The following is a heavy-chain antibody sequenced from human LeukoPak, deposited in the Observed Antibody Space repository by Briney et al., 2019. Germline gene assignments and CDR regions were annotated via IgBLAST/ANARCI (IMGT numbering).Heavy chain of an antibody. CDR2: IYHSGST. V-gene: IGHV4-38-2*02. CDR1: GYSISSGYY. J-gene: IGHJ5*02. CDR3: ARALRWLPQQINWFDP. D-gene: IGHD3-22*01. Sequence: SETLSLTCTVSGYSISSGYYWGWIRQPPGKGLEWIGSIYHSGSTYYNPSLKSRVTISVDTSKNQFSLKLSSVTAADTAVYYCARALRWLPQQINWFDPWGQGTLVTVSS.